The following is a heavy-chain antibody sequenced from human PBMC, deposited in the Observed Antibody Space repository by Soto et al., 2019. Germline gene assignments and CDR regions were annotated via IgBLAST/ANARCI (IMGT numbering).Heavy chain of an antibody. Sequence: QVQLVQSGAEVKKPRSSVKVSCKASGGTFNNYAFSWVRQAPGQGLEWMGGIIPIFRTPDYARKFQGRVPITADESTTTSYMELTGLRSEDTAVYYWARDKDRLRLGGKYYYEPDFWGQGTKVTLSS. CDR1: GGTFNNYA. V-gene: IGHV1-69*12. D-gene: IGHD3-3*01. CDR2: IIPIFRTP. J-gene: IGHJ6*01. CDR3: ARDKDRLRLGGKYYYEPDF.